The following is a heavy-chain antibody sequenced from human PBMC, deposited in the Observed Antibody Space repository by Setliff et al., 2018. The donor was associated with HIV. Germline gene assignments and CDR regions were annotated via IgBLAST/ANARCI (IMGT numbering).Heavy chain of an antibody. D-gene: IGHD3-3*01. CDR1: GFQFQPYI. CDR3: ARARTVDFWSDSLAH. CDR2: ISNDALQT. Sequence: AGSLRLSCLASGFQFQPYILHWVRQAPGKGLEWVAVISNDALQTYYADSVRGRFTISRDSTKNALYLKFYNPRPGDTAIYYCARARTVDFWSDSLAHWGQGTLVTVSS. J-gene: IGHJ4*02. V-gene: IGHV3-30*03.